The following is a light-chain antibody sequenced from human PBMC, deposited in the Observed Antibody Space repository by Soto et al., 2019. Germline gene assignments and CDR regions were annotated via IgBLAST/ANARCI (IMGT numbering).Light chain of an antibody. V-gene: IGLV2-8*01. CDR2: EVS. CDR3: SSYAGSNNVV. Sequence: QSALTQPPSASGSHGQSVTISCTGTSSDVGGYNYVSWYQQHPGKAPKLMIYEVSKRPSGVPDRFSGSKSGNTASLTVSGLQAEDEADYYCSSYAGSNNVVFGGGTNLTVL. CDR1: SSDVGGYNY. J-gene: IGLJ2*01.